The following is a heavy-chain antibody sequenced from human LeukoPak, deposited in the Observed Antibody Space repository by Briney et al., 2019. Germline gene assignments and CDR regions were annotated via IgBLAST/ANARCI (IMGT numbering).Heavy chain of an antibody. V-gene: IGHV3-7*01. J-gene: IGHJ4*02. CDR3: ARIAAAGPFDY. CDR2: IKQDGSEK. CDR1: GFTFSSYW. Sequence: GGSLRLSCAASGFTFSSYWMSWVRQAPGKGLEWVANIKQDGSEKYYVDSVKGRFTISRDNAKNSLYLQMNSLRAEDTAVYYYARIAAAGPFDYWGQGTLVTVSS. D-gene: IGHD6-13*01.